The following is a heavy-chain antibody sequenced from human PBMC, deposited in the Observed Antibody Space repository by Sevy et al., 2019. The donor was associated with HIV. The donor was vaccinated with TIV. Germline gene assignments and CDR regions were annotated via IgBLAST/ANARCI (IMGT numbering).Heavy chain of an antibody. Sequence: GGSLRLSCAASGFTFSTYSMNWVRQAPGKGLEWVSYISSSSRTMYYADSVKGRFTISRDNAKNSLYLQMNSLTDEDRAVYYCARGIVLVAASGVDYWGQGTLVTVSS. D-gene: IGHD2-15*01. J-gene: IGHJ4*02. CDR1: GFTFSTYS. CDR2: ISSSSRTM. V-gene: IGHV3-48*02. CDR3: ARGIVLVAASGVDY.